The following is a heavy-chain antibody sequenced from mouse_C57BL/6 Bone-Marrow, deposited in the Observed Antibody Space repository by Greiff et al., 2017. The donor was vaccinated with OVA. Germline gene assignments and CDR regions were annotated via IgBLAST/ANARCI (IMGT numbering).Heavy chain of an antibody. Sequence: EVQGVESGGGLVQPGESLKLSCESNEYEFPSHDMSWVRKTPEKRLELVAAITSDGGSTYYPDTMERRFIISRDNTKKTLYLQMSSLRSEDTALYDCARPQTAKVSVAYWGQGTLVTVSA. V-gene: IGHV5-2*01. J-gene: IGHJ3*01. CDR2: ITSDGGST. CDR1: EYEFPSHD. D-gene: IGHD3-2*02. CDR3: ARPQTAKVSVAY.